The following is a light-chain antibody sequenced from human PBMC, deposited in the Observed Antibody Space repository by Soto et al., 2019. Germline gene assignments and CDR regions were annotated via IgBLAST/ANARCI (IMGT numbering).Light chain of an antibody. J-gene: IGLJ7*01. CDR3: QSYDSSLSGWV. V-gene: IGLV1-40*01. Sequence: QSVLTQPPSVSGAPGQRVTISCTGSSSNIGAGYDVHWYQQLPGTAPKLLIYGNSNRPSGVPDRFSGSKSGTSASLAITGLQAEDEADYYCQSYDSSLSGWVFGGGTQLPSS. CDR2: GNS. CDR1: SSNIGAGYD.